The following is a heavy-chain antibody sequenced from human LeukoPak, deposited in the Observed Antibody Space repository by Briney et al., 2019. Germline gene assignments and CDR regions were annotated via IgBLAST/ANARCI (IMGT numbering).Heavy chain of an antibody. J-gene: IGHJ4*02. CDR2: INHSGST. V-gene: IGHV4-34*01. D-gene: IGHD6-13*01. Sequence: SETLSLTCGVHGGSFNDYSWTWIRQSPGKGLEWIGAINHSGSTTYNPSLKSRFTMSVDASKNQFSLRLSSVTAADTAVYYCARVGLYTSSWHRYYYFDYWGQGTLVTVSS. CDR1: GGSFNDYS. CDR3: ARVGLYTSSWHRYYYFDY.